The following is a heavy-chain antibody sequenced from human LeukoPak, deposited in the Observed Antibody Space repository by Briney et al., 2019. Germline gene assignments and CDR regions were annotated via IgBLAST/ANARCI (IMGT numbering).Heavy chain of an antibody. CDR2: IWYDGSKK. CDR3: ARNTAQSAFDI. J-gene: IGHJ3*02. V-gene: IGHV3-33*01. CDR1: GFTFSNYC. Sequence: GSLRLFCAASGFTFSNYCMHWVRPAPGKGLEWLAVIWYDGSKKYYTDSVKGRFTVSRDNSRKMLYLQMNSLRAEDTAVYYCARNTAQSAFDIWGQGTMVTISS. D-gene: IGHD5-18*01.